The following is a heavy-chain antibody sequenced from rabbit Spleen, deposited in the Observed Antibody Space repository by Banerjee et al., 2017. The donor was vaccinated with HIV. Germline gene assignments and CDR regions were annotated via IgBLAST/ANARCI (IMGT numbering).Heavy chain of an antibody. CDR3: ARDTSSSFSSYGMDL. D-gene: IGHD1-1*01. CDR2: IEVGSSDFT. Sequence: QQLEESGGGLVKPGVSLTLTCTASGVSFSFSSYMCWVRQAPGKGLEWIACIEVGSSDFTYFATWAKGRFTISKTSSTTVTLQVTRLTAADTATYFCARDTSSSFSSYGMDLWGQGTLVTVS. CDR1: GVSFSFSSY. V-gene: IGHV1S40*01. J-gene: IGHJ6*01.